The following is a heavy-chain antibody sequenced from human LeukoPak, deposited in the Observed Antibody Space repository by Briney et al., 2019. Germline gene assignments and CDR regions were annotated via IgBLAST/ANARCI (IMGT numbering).Heavy chain of an antibody. V-gene: IGHV3-30*02. CDR3: MIDIVVVPAAISNWFDP. CDR1: GFTFSSYG. CDR2: IRYDGSNK. Sequence: PGRSLRLSCAASGFTFSSYGMHWVRQAPGKGLDWVAFIRYDGSNKYYADSVKGRFTISRDNSRNTLYLQMNSLRAEDTAVYYCMIDIVVVPAAISNWFDPWGQGTLVTVSS. J-gene: IGHJ5*02. D-gene: IGHD2-2*01.